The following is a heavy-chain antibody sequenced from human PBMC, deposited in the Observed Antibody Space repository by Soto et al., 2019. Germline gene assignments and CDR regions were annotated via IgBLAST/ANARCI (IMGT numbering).Heavy chain of an antibody. CDR3: ASEYYDFWSGYYSSAYHYYMDV. D-gene: IGHD3-3*01. CDR1: GYTFTSYG. CDR2: ISAYNGNT. V-gene: IGHV1-18*01. Sequence: ASVKVSCKASGYTFTSYGISWVRQAPGQGLEWMGWISAYNGNTNYAQKLQGRVTMTTDTSTSTAYMELRSLRSDDTAVYYCASEYYDFWSGYYSSAYHYYMDVWGKGTTVTVSS. J-gene: IGHJ6*03.